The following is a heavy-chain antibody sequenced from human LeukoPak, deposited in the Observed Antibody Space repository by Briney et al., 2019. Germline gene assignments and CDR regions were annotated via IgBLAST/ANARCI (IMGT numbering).Heavy chain of an antibody. J-gene: IGHJ4*02. D-gene: IGHD5-18*01. CDR1: GGSISSSNW. V-gene: IGHV4-4*02. CDR3: ARLAGYSYGSTTQNENY. CDR2: IYHSGST. Sequence: PSGTLSLTCAVSGGSISSSNWWSWVRQPPGKGLEWIGEIYHSGSTNYNPSLKSRVTISVDTSKNQFSLKLSSVTAADTAVYYCARLAGYSYGSTTQNENYWGQGTLVTVSS.